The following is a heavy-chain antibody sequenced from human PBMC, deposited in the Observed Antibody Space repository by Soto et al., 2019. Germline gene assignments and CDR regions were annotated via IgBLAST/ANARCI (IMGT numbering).Heavy chain of an antibody. J-gene: IGHJ6*02. CDR3: ARDPSVVVVAATPYYYYGMDV. V-gene: IGHV3-7*01. CDR2: IKQDGSEK. CDR1: GFTFSSYW. Sequence: EVQLVESGGGLVQPGGSLRLSCAASGFTFSSYWMSWVRQAPGKGLEWVANIKQDGSEKYYVDSVKGRFTISRDNAKNSLYLQMNSVRAEDTAVYYCARDPSVVVVAATPYYYYGMDVWGQGTTVTVSS. D-gene: IGHD2-15*01.